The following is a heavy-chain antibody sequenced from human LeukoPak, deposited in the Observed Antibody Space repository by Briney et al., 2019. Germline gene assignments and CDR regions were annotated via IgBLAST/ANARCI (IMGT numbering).Heavy chain of an antibody. J-gene: IGHJ4*02. D-gene: IGHD3-10*01. Sequence: PSETLSLTCTVSGYSISSGYYWGWIRQPPGKGLEWIGSIYHSGSTYYNPSLKSRVTISVDTSKNQFSLKLSSVTAADTAVYYCASTYGSGSYYIDYWGQGTLVIVSS. CDR3: ASTYGSGSYYIDY. V-gene: IGHV4-38-2*02. CDR1: GYSISSGYY. CDR2: IYHSGST.